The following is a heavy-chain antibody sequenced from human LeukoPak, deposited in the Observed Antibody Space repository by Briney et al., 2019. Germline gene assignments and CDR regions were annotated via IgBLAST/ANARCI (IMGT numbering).Heavy chain of an antibody. CDR1: GFTVSSNY. J-gene: IGHJ5*02. CDR2: IYSGGST. Sequence: GGSLRLSCAASGFTVSSNYMSWVRQAPGKGLEWVSVIYSGGSTYYADSVKGRFTISRDNSKNTLYLQMNSLRAEDTAVYYCARDPDYDSSGYPISSWGQGTLVTVSS. CDR3: ARDPDYDSSGYPISS. V-gene: IGHV3-53*01. D-gene: IGHD3-22*01.